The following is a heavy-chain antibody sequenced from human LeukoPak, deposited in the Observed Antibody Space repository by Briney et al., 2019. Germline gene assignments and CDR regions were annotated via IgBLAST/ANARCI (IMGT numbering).Heavy chain of an antibody. CDR2: IWYDGSNK. J-gene: IGHJ4*02. CDR1: GFTFSSYG. D-gene: IGHD3-22*01. Sequence: GGSLRLSCAASGFTFSSYGMHWVRQAPGKGLEWVAVIWYDGSNKYYADSVKGRFTISRDNSKNTLYLQMNSLRAEDTAVYYCARGESYYDSSGYPSLDYWGQGTLVTVSS. V-gene: IGHV3-33*01. CDR3: ARGESYYDSSGYPSLDY.